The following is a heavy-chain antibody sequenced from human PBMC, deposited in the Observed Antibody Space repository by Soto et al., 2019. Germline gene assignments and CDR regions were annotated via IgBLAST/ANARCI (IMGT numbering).Heavy chain of an antibody. CDR1: GFTFSSYS. CDR3: ARANGSYSGRHYYYYGMDV. D-gene: IGHD1-26*01. CDR2: VSSSSSYI. V-gene: IGHV3-21*01. Sequence: PGGSLRLSCAASGFTFSSYSMNWVRQAPGKGLEWVSSVSSSSSYIYYADSVKGRFTISRDNAKNSLYLQMNSLRAEDTAVYYCARANGSYSGRHYYYYGMDVWGQGTTVTVSS. J-gene: IGHJ6*02.